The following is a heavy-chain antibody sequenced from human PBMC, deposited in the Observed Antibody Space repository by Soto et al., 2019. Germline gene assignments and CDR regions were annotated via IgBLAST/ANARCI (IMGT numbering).Heavy chain of an antibody. Sequence: ASVKVSCKASGYTFTSYAMHWVRQAPGQRREWMGWINAGNGNTKYSQKFQGRVTITRETSASTAYMELSSLRSEDTAAYYCALPVPGVVAATGWGQGTLVTVSS. D-gene: IGHD2-15*01. J-gene: IGHJ4*02. CDR2: INAGNGNT. V-gene: IGHV1-3*01. CDR3: ALPVPGVVAATG. CDR1: GYTFTSYA.